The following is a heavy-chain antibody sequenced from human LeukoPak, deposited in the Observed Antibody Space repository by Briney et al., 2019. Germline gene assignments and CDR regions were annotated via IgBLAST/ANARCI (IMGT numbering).Heavy chain of an antibody. CDR3: AKVGAAGGLYYYYMDV. V-gene: IGHV3-23*01. J-gene: IGHJ6*03. CDR1: GFTFSSYA. CDR2: ISGSGGST. D-gene: IGHD6-13*01. Sequence: GGSLRLSCAASGFTFSSYAMSWVRQAPGKGLEWVSAISGSGGSTYYADSVKGRFTISRDNSKNTLYLQMNSLRAEDTAVYYCAKVGAAGGLYYYYMDVWGKGTTVTVSS.